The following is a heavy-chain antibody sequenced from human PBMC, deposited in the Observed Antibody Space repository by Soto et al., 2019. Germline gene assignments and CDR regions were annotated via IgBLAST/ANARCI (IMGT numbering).Heavy chain of an antibody. CDR3: AKAGLRELLLGY. Sequence: GGSLRLSCAASGFTFSTYGMHWVRQAPGKGLEWVAVISYDGNNKYYADSVKGRFTISRDNSKNTLYLQMNSLRAEDTAVYYCAKAGLRELLLGYWGQGTLVTVSS. CDR1: GFTFSTYG. J-gene: IGHJ4*02. V-gene: IGHV3-30*18. CDR2: ISYDGNNK. D-gene: IGHD1-26*01.